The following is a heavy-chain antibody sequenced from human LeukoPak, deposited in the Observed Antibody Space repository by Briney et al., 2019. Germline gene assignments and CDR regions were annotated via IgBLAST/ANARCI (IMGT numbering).Heavy chain of an antibody. J-gene: IGHJ5*02. CDR2: ISAYNGNT. D-gene: IGHD3-9*01. Sequence: GASVKVSCKASGGTFSSYAISWVRQAPGQGLEWMGWISAYNGNTNYAQKLQGRVTMTTDTSMSTAYMELRSLRSDDTAVYYCAREGDDILSWVWFDPWGQGTLVTVSS. CDR1: GGTFSSYA. V-gene: IGHV1-18*01. CDR3: AREGDDILSWVWFDP.